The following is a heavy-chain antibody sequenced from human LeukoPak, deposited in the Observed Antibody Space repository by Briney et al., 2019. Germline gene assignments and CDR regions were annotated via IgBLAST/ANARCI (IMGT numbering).Heavy chain of an antibody. D-gene: IGHD6-19*01. J-gene: IGHJ6*03. CDR3: ARREDSSGWYWDYYYYMDV. CDR1: GGSFSGYY. V-gene: IGHV4-34*01. CDR2: INHSGST. Sequence: SETLSLTCAVYGGSFSGYYWSWIRQPPGKGLEWIGEINHSGSTNYNPSLKSRVTISVDTSKNQFSLKLSSVTAADTAVYYCARREDSSGWYWDYYYYMDVWGKGTTVTISS.